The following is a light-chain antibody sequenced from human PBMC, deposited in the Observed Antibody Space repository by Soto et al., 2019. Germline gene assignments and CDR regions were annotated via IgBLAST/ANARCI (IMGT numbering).Light chain of an antibody. CDR3: ASYTSDSSVI. CDR1: SSDIGGYRY. Sequence: QSALTQPASVSGSPGQSVTISCIGTSSDIGGYRYVSWYQQRPGKAPKLMIHDVTNRPSGVSDRFSGSKSGNTASLTISGLQAEDEADYYCASYTSDSSVIFGGGTKLTVL. J-gene: IGLJ2*01. CDR2: DVT. V-gene: IGLV2-14*03.